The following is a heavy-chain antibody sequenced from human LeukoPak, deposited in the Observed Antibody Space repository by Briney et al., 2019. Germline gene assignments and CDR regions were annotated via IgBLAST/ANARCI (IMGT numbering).Heavy chain of an antibody. V-gene: IGHV1-2*02. CDR1: GYTFTGYY. CDR2: INPNSGGT. D-gene: IGHD5-12*01. CDR3: ARGRGYSGYDSYYYYYYMDV. J-gene: IGHJ6*03. Sequence: ASVTVSCKASGYTFTGYYMHWVRQAPGQGLEGMGWINPNSGGTNYAQKFQGRVTMTRDTSISTAYMELSRLRSDDTAVYYCARGRGYSGYDSYYYYYYMDVWGKGTTVTVSS.